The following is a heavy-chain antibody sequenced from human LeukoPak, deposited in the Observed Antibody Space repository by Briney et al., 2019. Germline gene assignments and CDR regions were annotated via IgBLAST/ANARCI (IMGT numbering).Heavy chain of an antibody. Sequence: PSETLSLTCTVSGGSISSGDYYWSWIRQPPGKGLEWIGYIYYSGSTYYNPSLKSRVTISVDTSKNQFSLKLSSVTAADTAVYYCAREKGRLEGPQAFDIWGQGTMVTVSS. CDR1: GGSISSGDYY. CDR2: IYYSGST. J-gene: IGHJ3*02. D-gene: IGHD1-1*01. V-gene: IGHV4-30-4*08. CDR3: AREKGRLEGPQAFDI.